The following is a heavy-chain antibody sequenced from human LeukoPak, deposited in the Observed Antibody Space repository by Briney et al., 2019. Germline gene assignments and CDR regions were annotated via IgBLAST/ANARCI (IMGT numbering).Heavy chain of an antibody. D-gene: IGHD5-12*01. CDR3: ARDWVWLNGYDCFDY. CDR1: GYTFINFG. J-gene: IGHJ4*02. V-gene: IGHV1-18*01. CDR2: ISAYSANT. Sequence: ASVKVSCKASGYTFINFGISWVRQAPGQGLEWMGWISAYSANTKYAQKLQGRVTMTTDTSTTTAYMELRSLISDDTAVYYCARDWVWLNGYDCFDYWGQGTLVTVPS.